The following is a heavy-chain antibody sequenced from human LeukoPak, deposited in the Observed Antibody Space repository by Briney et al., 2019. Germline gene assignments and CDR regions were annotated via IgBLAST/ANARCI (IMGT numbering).Heavy chain of an antibody. V-gene: IGHV1-69*05. CDR2: ITPIFRTA. CDR3: ASHEGRYGGNSY. CDR1: GGTFSRYA. Sequence: SVKVSCKASGGTFSRYAISWVGQAPGQGREGMGGITPIFRTANYAQKFQGRVTITTDESTSTAYMELSSLRSEDTAVYYCASHEGRYGGNSYWGQGTLVTVSS. J-gene: IGHJ4*02. D-gene: IGHD4-23*01.